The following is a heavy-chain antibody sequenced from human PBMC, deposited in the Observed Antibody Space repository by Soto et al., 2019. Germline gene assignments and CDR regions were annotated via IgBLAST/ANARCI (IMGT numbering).Heavy chain of an antibody. CDR1: GCSITNYY. V-gene: IGHV4-59*01. J-gene: IGHJ6*02. CDR2: IYYSGST. Sequence: SETLSLTCTVSGCSITNYYWSWIRQPPGKGLEWIGFIYYSGSTNYNPSLKSRVTISVATSKNQVSLKLSSVTAADTAVYYCARDGTAVAAGYYGMDVWGQGTTVTVSS. D-gene: IGHD5-18*01. CDR3: ARDGTAVAAGYYGMDV.